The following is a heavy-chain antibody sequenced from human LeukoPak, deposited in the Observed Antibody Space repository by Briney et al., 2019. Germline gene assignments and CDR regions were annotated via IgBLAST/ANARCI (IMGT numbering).Heavy chain of an antibody. V-gene: IGHV4-4*02. CDR2: IYHSGST. Sequence: GSLRLSCAASGFTVSRNYMSWVRQAPGKGLEWIGEIYHSGSTNYNPSLKSRVTISVDKSQNQFSLKLSSVTAADTAVYYCARVLAVAAAGTWYFDLWGRGTLVTVSS. J-gene: IGHJ2*01. D-gene: IGHD6-13*01. CDR3: ARVLAVAAAGTWYFDL. CDR1: GFTVSRNY.